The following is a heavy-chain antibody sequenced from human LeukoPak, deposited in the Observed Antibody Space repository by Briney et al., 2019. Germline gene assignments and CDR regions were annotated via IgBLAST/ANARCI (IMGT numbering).Heavy chain of an antibody. CDR2: IDSSGGYM. J-gene: IGHJ4*02. V-gene: IGHV3-21*06. D-gene: IGHD1-26*01. CDR3: ARAGIVGAQGFDY. CDR1: GFTFNTYS. Sequence: PGGSLRLSCEASGFTFNTYSMNWARQAPGKGLEWVSSIDSSGGYMFYADSVKGRFIISRDNAKDSLYLQMNSLRVEDTAVYYCARAGIVGAQGFDYWGQGTLVTVSS.